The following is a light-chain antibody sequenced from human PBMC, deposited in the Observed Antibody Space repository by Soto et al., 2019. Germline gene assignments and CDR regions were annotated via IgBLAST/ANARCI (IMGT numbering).Light chain of an antibody. CDR2: GAS. CDR3: QQYGASPRT. J-gene: IGKJ1*01. CDR1: QSVSSSY. V-gene: IGKV3-20*01. Sequence: EIVLTQSPGTLSLSPGERATLSCRASQSVSSSYLAWYQQKPGQAPRLLIYGASYRATGIPDGLSGSGSGTDFTLTISRLEPEDFAVYYCQQYGASPRTFGQGTKVDIK.